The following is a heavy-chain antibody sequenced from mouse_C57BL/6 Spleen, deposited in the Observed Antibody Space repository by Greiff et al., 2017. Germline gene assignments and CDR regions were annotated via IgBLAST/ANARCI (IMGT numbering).Heavy chain of an antibody. V-gene: IGHV8-8*01. CDR3: ARIVDGSSFCWYFDV. J-gene: IGHJ1*03. Sequence: QVTLKVCGPGILQPSQTLSLTCSFSGFSLSTFGMGVGWLRQPSGKGLEWLAHIWWDDDKYYNPSLKSRPTISKDTSKNQVFLKIANVDTADTATYYCARIVDGSSFCWYFDVWGTGTTVTVSS. D-gene: IGHD1-1*01. CDR1: GFSLSTFGMG. CDR2: IWWDDDK.